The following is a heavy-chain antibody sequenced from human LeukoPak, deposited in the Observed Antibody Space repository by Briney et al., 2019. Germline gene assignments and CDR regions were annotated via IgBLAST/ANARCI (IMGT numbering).Heavy chain of an antibody. CDR2: INHSGST. CDR3: ARTLPYSSGWYEAEYYFDY. Sequence: SETLSLTCAVYGGSFSGYYWSWIRQPPGKGLEWIGEINHSGSTNYNPSLKSRVTISVDTSKNQFSLKLSSVTAADTAVYYCARTLPYSSGWYEAEYYFDYWSQGTLVTVSS. J-gene: IGHJ4*02. CDR1: GGSFSGYY. D-gene: IGHD6-19*01. V-gene: IGHV4-34*01.